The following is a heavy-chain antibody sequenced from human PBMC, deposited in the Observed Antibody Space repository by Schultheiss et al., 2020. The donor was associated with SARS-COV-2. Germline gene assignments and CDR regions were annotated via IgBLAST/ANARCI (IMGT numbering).Heavy chain of an antibody. D-gene: IGHD3-10*01. J-gene: IGHJ4*02. Sequence: SETLSLTCAVSGGSISSYYWSWIRQPPGKGLEWIGYIYYSGSTNYNPSLKSRVTISVDTSKNQFSLKLSSVTAADTAVYYCARRDGGGTAFGGYWGQGTLVTVSS. V-gene: IGHV4-59*01. CDR1: GGSISSYY. CDR3: ARRDGGGTAFGGY. CDR2: IYYSGST.